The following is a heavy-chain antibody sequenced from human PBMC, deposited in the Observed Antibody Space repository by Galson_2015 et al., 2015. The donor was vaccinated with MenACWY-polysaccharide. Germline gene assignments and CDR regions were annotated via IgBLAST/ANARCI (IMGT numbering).Heavy chain of an antibody. J-gene: IGHJ3*02. CDR3: ARDGRDYNFRSGWGAFDI. CDR2: ITSSSSPI. V-gene: IGHV3-48*02. Sequence: SLRLSCAASGFIFSDYSMNWVRQAPGKGLEWVSFITSSSSPIYYADSVRGRFTISRDNAKNSLYLQMSSLRDEDTAVYYCARDGRDYNFRSGWGAFDIWGQGTMVTVSS. CDR1: GFIFSDYS. D-gene: IGHD3-3*01.